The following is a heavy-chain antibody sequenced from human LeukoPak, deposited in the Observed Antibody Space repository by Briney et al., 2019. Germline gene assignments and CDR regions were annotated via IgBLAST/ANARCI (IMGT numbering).Heavy chain of an antibody. CDR3: ARLLDNDSSGDPDTFDM. D-gene: IGHD3-22*01. V-gene: IGHV4-59*11. J-gene: IGHJ3*02. CDR1: GGSISWHY. Sequence: SETLSLTCAVSGGSISWHYWSWLRQPPGKGLEWIGYIYYSGKTYYSPSLHSRVTISVDTSNNHFSLKLTSVTAADTALYYCARLLDNDSSGDPDTFDMWGQGTMVTVSS. CDR2: IYYSGKT.